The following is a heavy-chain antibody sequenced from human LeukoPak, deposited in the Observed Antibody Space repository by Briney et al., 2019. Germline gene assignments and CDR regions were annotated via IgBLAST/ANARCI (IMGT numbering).Heavy chain of an antibody. D-gene: IGHD3-10*01. CDR2: INHSGST. V-gene: IGHV4-34*01. J-gene: IGHJ4*02. CDR3: ASTRGY. CDR1: GGSFSGYY. Sequence: PSETLSLTCAVYGGSFSGYYWNWVRQPPGKGLEWIGEINHSGSTNYNPSLKSRVTISVDTSENRFSLKLSSVTAADTAVYYCASTRGYWGQGTLVTVSS.